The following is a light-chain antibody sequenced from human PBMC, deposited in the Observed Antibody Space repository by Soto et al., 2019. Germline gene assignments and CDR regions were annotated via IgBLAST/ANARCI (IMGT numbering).Light chain of an antibody. Sequence: DIQMTQSPSSLSASVGDRVTITCRASQSINNCLNWYQQKPGKAPNLLIYAASSLQSGVPSRFSGSGSGTHFXXTISSLQPEDFATYYCQQGFNTPHTFGPGTKVDIK. V-gene: IGKV1-39*01. CDR1: QSINNC. J-gene: IGKJ3*01. CDR2: AAS. CDR3: QQGFNTPHT.